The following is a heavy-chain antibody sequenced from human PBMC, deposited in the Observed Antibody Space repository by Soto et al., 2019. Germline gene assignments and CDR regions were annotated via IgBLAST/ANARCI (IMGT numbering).Heavy chain of an antibody. V-gene: IGHV4-61*01. Sequence: PSETLSLTCTVSGGSVSSGSYYWSWIRQPPGKGLEWIGYIYYSGSTNYNPSLKSRVTISVDTSKNQFSLKLSSVTAADTAVYYCAREEVGATYFDYWGQGTLVTVSS. CDR1: GGSVSSGSYY. J-gene: IGHJ4*02. CDR2: IYYSGST. CDR3: AREEVGATYFDY. D-gene: IGHD1-26*01.